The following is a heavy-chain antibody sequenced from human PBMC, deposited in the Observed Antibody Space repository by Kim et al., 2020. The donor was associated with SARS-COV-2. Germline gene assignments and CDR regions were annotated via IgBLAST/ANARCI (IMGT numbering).Heavy chain of an antibody. D-gene: IGHD3-10*01. Sequence: ASVKVSCKASGYTFTGYYMHWVRQAPGQGLEWMGRINPNSGGTNYAQKFQGRVTMTRDTSISTAYMELSRLRSDDTAVYYCARGARITMVQGPISVWGKGTTVTVSS. CDR3: ARGARITMVQGPISV. J-gene: IGHJ6*04. CDR2: INPNSGGT. V-gene: IGHV1-2*06. CDR1: GYTFTGYY.